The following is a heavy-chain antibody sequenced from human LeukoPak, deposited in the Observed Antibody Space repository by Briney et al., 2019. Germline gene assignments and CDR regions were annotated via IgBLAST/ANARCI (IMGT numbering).Heavy chain of an antibody. CDR3: ARQRDYGVQSGFDP. D-gene: IGHD4-17*01. V-gene: IGHV5-51*01. CDR2: IYPGDSET. CDR1: GYSFARYW. Sequence: ESLKISCKGSGYSFARYWIGWVRQMPGKGLEWMGIIYPGDSETRYSPSFQGQVTISADKSISTAYLQWSSLKASDTAIYYCARQRDYGVQSGFDPWGQGTLVTVSS. J-gene: IGHJ5*02.